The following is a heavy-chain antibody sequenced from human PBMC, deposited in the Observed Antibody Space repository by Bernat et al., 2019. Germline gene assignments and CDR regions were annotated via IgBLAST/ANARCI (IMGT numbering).Heavy chain of an antibody. Sequence: EVQLVESGGGLVQPGGSLRLSCAASGFTFSSSWMSWVRQAPGKGLEWVANIKQDGSEKYYVDSVKGRFTISRDNAKNSLYLQMNSLRAEDTAVYYCARDESYGDYSFPFDYWGQGTLVTVSS. D-gene: IGHD4-17*01. CDR3: ARDESYGDYSFPFDY. V-gene: IGHV3-7*04. CDR1: GFTFSSSW. CDR2: IKQDGSEK. J-gene: IGHJ4*02.